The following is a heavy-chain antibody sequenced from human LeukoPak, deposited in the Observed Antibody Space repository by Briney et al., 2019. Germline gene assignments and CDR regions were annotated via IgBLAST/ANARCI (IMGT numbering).Heavy chain of an antibody. CDR2: IYYSGST. Sequence: PSETLSLTCTVSGGSISSSSYYWGWIRQPPGKGLEWIGSIYYSGSTYYNPSLKSRVTISVDTSKNQFSLKLSSVTAADTAVYYCARGPPDFDYWGQGTLVTVSS. J-gene: IGHJ4*02. CDR1: GGSISSSSYY. V-gene: IGHV4-39*01. CDR3: ARGPPDFDY.